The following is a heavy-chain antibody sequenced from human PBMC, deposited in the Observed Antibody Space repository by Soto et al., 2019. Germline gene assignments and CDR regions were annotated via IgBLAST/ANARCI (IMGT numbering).Heavy chain of an antibody. V-gene: IGHV4-39*01. Sequence: QLQESGPGLVKPSETLSLTCTVSGGSIISSNFYWGWIRQPPGKGLEWIGSVEYGGSTYDNPSLKSRVTLSADTSKNQFSLNLTSVTAADTAIYYCARHVRGAVTMNWFDPCGHGTLVTVSS. J-gene: IGHJ5*02. D-gene: IGHD4-17*01. CDR1: GGSIISSNFY. CDR2: VEYGGST. CDR3: ARHVRGAVTMNWFDP.